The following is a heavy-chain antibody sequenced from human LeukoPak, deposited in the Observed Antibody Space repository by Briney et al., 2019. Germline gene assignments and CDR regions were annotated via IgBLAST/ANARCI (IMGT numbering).Heavy chain of an antibody. V-gene: IGHV5-51*01. J-gene: IGHJ4*02. CDR2: IYPGDSDT. CDR1: GYSFTSYK. CDR3: ARSVAVAGPVDY. Sequence: GESLKISCKGSGYSFTSYKIGWVRQLSGKGLEWTGIIYPGDSDTRYSPSFQGQVTISADKSISTAYLQWSSLKASDTAMYYCARSVAVAGPVDYWGQGTLVTVSS. D-gene: IGHD6-19*01.